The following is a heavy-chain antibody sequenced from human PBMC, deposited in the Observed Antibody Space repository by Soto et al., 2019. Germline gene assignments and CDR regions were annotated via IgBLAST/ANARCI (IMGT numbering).Heavy chain of an antibody. CDR1: GFTFNTYG. J-gene: IGHJ3*01. V-gene: IGHV3-30*03. Sequence: PGGSLRLSCAASGFTFNTYGMHWVRQAPGKGLEWVAVISYDGSNRYYADSVKGRFTISRDASKNTVDLQMNSLRAEDTAVYYCARDQLYYNDISGRPLNAFDVWGQGTMVTVSS. CDR3: ARDQLYYNDISGRPLNAFDV. CDR2: ISYDGSNR. D-gene: IGHD3-22*01.